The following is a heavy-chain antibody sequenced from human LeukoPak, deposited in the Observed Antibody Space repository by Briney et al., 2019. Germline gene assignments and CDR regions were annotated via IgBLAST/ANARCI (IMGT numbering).Heavy chain of an antibody. V-gene: IGHV1-2*02. Sequence: PGASVTVSCKASGYTFTGYYMHWVRQAPGQGLEWMGWINPNSGGTNYAQKFQGRVTITRDTSISTAYMELSRLRSDDTAVYYCASGYSSSLYYYHYMDVWGKGTTVTISS. CDR3: ASGYSSSLYYYHYMDV. D-gene: IGHD6-13*01. J-gene: IGHJ6*03. CDR1: GYTFTGYY. CDR2: INPNSGGT.